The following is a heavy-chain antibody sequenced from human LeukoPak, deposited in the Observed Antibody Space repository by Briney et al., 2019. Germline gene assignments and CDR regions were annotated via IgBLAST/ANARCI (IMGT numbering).Heavy chain of an antibody. CDR2: MSSDAIKT. J-gene: IGHJ4*02. CDR1: GFTFRTCG. CDR3: AKDHAGSGRAFES. V-gene: IGHV3-30*04. Sequence: GGSLRLSCETSGFTFRTCGVHWVRQAPGKGLEWVALMSSDAIKTYYADSVKGRFSISRDSSKDTLYLQMNSLRAEDTAVYYCAKDHAGSGRAFESWGQGTLVTVSS. D-gene: IGHD2-15*01.